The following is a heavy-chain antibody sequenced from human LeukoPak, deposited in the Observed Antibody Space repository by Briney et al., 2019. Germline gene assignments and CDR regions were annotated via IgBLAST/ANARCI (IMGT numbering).Heavy chain of an antibody. J-gene: IGHJ4*02. V-gene: IGHV3-30-3*01. CDR2: ISFDGSNK. CDR1: GFIFSSSA. Sequence: GGSLRLSCAASGFIFSSSAMHWVRQAPGKGLEWVAVISFDGSNKYYADSVKGRFTISRDNSENTLYLQMNSLRAEDTAVYYCARANHGGNSPLSYWSQGTLVTVSS. D-gene: IGHD4-23*01. CDR3: ARANHGGNSPLSY.